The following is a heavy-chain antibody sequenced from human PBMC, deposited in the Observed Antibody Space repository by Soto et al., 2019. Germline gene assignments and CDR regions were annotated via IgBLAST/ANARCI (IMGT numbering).Heavy chain of an antibody. CDR2: ISTSSGYR. V-gene: IGHV3-21*01. J-gene: IGHJ5*02. D-gene: IGHD3-16*01. Sequence: RQKQGKGLEWVSSISTSSGYRYYADSVKGRFTISRDNAKKSLYLQMNSLRAEDTAVYYCARDLHDYVSFRFDPWGQGTLVTVSS. CDR3: ARDLHDYVSFRFDP.